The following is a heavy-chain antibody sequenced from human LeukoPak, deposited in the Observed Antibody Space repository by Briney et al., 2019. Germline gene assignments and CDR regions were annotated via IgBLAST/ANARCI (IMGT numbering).Heavy chain of an antibody. J-gene: IGHJ4*02. CDR2: ISSSSSYI. Sequence: GGSLRLSCAASGFTFSSYSMNWVRQAPGKGLEWVSSISSSSSYIYYADSVKGRFTISRDNAKNSLYLQMNSLRAEDTAVYYCARSSIVGANDFDYCGQGTLVTVSS. CDR3: ARSSIVGANDFDY. D-gene: IGHD1-26*01. V-gene: IGHV3-21*01. CDR1: GFTFSSYS.